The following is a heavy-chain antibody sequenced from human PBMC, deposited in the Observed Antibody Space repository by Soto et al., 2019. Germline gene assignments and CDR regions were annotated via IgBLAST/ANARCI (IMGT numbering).Heavy chain of an antibody. CDR2: IDYNGVT. V-gene: IGHV4-39*01. CDR3: GRVMIGTSRHTDSDY. D-gene: IGHD2-2*01. Sequence: PSETLSLTCSVSGASISSRDYYWGWIRQTPGKGLEWIGNIDYNGVTYYNPSLKSRVTVSKDTSKNQFSLKVASVTAADPAIYYCGRVMIGTSRHTDSDYWGQGTQVTVSS. CDR1: GASISSRDYY. J-gene: IGHJ4*02.